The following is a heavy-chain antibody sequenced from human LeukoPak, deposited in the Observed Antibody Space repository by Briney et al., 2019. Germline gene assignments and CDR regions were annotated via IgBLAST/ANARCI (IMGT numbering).Heavy chain of an antibody. CDR2: INPNSGGT. J-gene: IGHJ6*02. V-gene: IGHV1-2*02. D-gene: IGHD4-11*01. Sequence: GASVKVSCKASGYKFTGHYIHWVRQAPGQGPERMGWINPNSGGTKFAQNFRVRVTLTRDMSISTAYMELTSLRSDDSAVYYCAREPVTNYMDVWGQGTTVTVSS. CDR3: AREPVTNYMDV. CDR1: GYKFTGHY.